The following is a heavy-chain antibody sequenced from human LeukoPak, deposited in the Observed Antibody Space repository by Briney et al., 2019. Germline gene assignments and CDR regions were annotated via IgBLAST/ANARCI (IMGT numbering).Heavy chain of an antibody. CDR2: IYHSGST. CDR3: ARLNDILTGYYGIAAEDY. Sequence: SQTLSLTCAVSGGSISSGGYSWSWIRQPPGKGLEWIGYIYHSGSTYYNPSLKSRVTISVDRSKNQFSLKLSSVTAADTAVYYCARLNDILTGYYGIAAEDYWGQGTLVTVSP. D-gene: IGHD3-9*01. J-gene: IGHJ4*02. CDR1: GGSISSGGYS. V-gene: IGHV4-30-2*01.